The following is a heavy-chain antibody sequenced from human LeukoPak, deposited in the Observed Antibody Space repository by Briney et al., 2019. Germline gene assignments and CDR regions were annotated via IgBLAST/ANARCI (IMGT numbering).Heavy chain of an antibody. Sequence: SVKVSCKASGGTFSSYAISWVRQAPGQGLEWMGGIIPIFGTANYAQKFQGRVTITADESTSTAYMELSSLRSEDTAVYYCARDQDTAMVTGGFDYWGQGTLVTVSS. J-gene: IGHJ4*02. V-gene: IGHV1-69*13. CDR2: IIPIFGTA. CDR1: GGTFSSYA. CDR3: ARDQDTAMVTGGFDY. D-gene: IGHD5-18*01.